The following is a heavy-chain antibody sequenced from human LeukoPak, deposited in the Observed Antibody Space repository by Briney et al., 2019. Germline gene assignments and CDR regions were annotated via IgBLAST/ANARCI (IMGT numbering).Heavy chain of an antibody. CDR3: ARDLFAAAGTFDY. V-gene: IGHV3-53*01. CDR2: IYSGGST. CDR1: GFTVSSNY. J-gene: IGHJ4*02. Sequence: GGSLRLSCAASGFTVSSNYMSWVRQAPGKGLEWVSVIYSGGSTYYADSVKGRFTISRGNSKNTLYLQMNSLRAEDTAVYYCARDLFAAAGTFDYWGQGTLVTVSS. D-gene: IGHD6-13*01.